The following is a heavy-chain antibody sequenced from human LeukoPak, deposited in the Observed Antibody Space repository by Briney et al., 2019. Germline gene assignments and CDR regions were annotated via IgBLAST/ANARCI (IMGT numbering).Heavy chain of an antibody. CDR2: IYTSGST. Sequence: KPSETLSLTCTVSGGSIRSYYWSWIRQPAGKGLEWIGRIYTSGSTNYNPSLKSRVTISVDTSKNQFSLKLSSVTAADTAVYYCARETMIVMVTIHNWFDPWGQGTLVTVSS. CDR1: GGSIRSYY. D-gene: IGHD3-22*01. CDR3: ARETMIVMVTIHNWFDP. J-gene: IGHJ5*02. V-gene: IGHV4-4*07.